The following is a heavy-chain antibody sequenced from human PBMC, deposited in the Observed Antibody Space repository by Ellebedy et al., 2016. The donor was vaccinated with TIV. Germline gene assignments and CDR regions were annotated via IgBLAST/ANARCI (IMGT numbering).Heavy chain of an antibody. V-gene: IGHV3-23*01. Sequence: GESLKISCAASGFTFSRHPISWVRQAPGEGLEWVSAISGTGDTSYSDSVKGRFTISRDNSKNTLYLQMNSLRAEDTAVYYCAKMNWDDPQGYWGPGTLVTVSS. CDR3: AKMNWDDPQGY. J-gene: IGHJ4*02. CDR2: ISGTGDT. D-gene: IGHD1-1*01. CDR1: GFTFSRHP.